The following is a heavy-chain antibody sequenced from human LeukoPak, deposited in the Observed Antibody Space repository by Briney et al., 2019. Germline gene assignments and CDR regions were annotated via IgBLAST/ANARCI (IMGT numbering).Heavy chain of an antibody. CDR3: LQYSGYYSDY. CDR1: GFTFSSYE. Sequence: GSLRLSCAASGFTFSSYEMNWVRQAPGKGLEWVSYISSSGSTIYYADSVKGRFTISRNNAKNSLYLQMNSLRAEDTAVYYCLQYSGYYSDYWGQGTLVTVSS. D-gene: IGHD3-22*01. V-gene: IGHV3-48*03. J-gene: IGHJ4*02. CDR2: ISSSGSTI.